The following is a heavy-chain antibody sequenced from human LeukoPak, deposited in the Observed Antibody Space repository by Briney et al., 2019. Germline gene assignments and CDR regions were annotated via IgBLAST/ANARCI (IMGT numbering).Heavy chain of an antibody. CDR3: AKDYSIAVTGSDY. CDR2: IWHDGNNK. V-gene: IGHV3-33*06. CDR1: GFIFSSYA. J-gene: IGHJ4*02. D-gene: IGHD6-19*01. Sequence: PGGSLRLSCAASGFIFSSYAMHWVRQAPGKGLEWVAVIWHDGNNKYYADSVKGRFTISRDNSKNTLYLQMNSLRAEDTAVYYCAKDYSIAVTGSDYWGQGTPVIVSS.